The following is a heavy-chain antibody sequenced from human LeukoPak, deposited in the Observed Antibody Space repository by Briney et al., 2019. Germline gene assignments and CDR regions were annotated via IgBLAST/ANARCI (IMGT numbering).Heavy chain of an antibody. CDR3: ARAGYDSSGYYYKYYFDY. V-gene: IGHV1-69*05. CDR2: IIPIFGTA. Sequence: SVKVSCKASGGTFSSYAISWVRQAPGQGLEWMGGIIPIFGTANYAQKFQGRVTITTDESTSTAYMELSSLRSEDTAVYYCARAGYDSSGYYYKYYFDYWGQGTLVTISS. J-gene: IGHJ4*02. CDR1: GGTFSSYA. D-gene: IGHD3-22*01.